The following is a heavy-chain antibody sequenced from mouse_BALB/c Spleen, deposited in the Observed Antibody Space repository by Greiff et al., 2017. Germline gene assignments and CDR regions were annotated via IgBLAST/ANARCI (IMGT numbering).Heavy chain of an antibody. CDR2: IWWDDDK. D-gene: IGHD2-4*01. CDR1: GFSLSTSGMG. V-gene: IGHV8-8*01. Sequence: QVTLKVSGPGILQPSQTLSLTCSFSGFSLSTSGMGVGWIRQPSGKGLEWLAHIWWDDDKRYNPALKSRLTISKDTSSNQVFLKIASVDTADTATYDCARAYDYDAWFAYRGQETLVTVSA. J-gene: IGHJ3*01. CDR3: ARAYDYDAWFAY.